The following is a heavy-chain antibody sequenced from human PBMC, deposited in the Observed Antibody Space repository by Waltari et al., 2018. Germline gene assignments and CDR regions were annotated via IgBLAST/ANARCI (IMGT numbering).Heavy chain of an antibody. Sequence: QLQLQESGTGLVKPSETLSLTCCVSGYSGSSNYYWGWIREPTGKGLEWIGSIYQSGNTNYNPSLKSRVNMSVDTSKNQFSLRLTTVTVTDTAVYYCARGAYYDFWGALSRSLDYCGQGALVTVSS. CDR2: IYQSGNT. CDR3: ARGAYYDFWGALSRSLDY. V-gene: IGHV4-38-2*02. D-gene: IGHD3-3*01. J-gene: IGHJ4*02. CDR1: GYSGSSNYY.